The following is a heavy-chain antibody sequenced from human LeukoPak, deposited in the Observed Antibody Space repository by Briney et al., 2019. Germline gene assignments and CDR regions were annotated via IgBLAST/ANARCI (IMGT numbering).Heavy chain of an antibody. J-gene: IGHJ3*02. CDR1: GFTFNSYN. CDR2: ISSSSSTI. CDR3: ARAYSSSSGRDAFDS. D-gene: IGHD6-6*01. Sequence: GGSLRLSCAASGFTFNSYNMNWVRQAPGKGLEWVSYISSSSSTIYYADSVKGRFTISRDSAKTSLFLQMNSLRDEDTAVHYCARAYSSSSGRDAFDSWGLGTLVTVSS. V-gene: IGHV3-48*02.